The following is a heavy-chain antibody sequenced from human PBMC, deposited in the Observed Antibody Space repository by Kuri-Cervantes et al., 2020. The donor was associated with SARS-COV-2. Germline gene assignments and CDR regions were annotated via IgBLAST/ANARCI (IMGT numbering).Heavy chain of an antibody. J-gene: IGHJ6*03. CDR3: ARLLKSRTTVTTSVYWYYYYMDV. V-gene: IGHV3-53*01. CDR2: IYSCGST. Sequence: GESLKISCAASGFTFSSYAMSWVRQAPGKGLEWVSVIYSCGSTYYADSVKGRFTISRDNSKNTLYLQMNSLRAEDTAVYYCARLLKSRTTVTTSVYWYYYYMDVWGKGTTVTVSS. CDR1: GFTFSSYA. D-gene: IGHD4-17*01.